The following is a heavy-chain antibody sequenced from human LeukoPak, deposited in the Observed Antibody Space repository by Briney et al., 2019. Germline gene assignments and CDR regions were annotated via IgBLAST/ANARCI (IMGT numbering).Heavy chain of an antibody. CDR2: IRYDGTTT. CDR3: AKETRGSYSDY. V-gene: IGHV3-30*02. D-gene: IGHD1-26*01. Sequence: PGGSLRLSCAASGFTFSSSGMLWVRQAPGKGLEWVAFIRYDGTTTYYADSVKGRFTISRDNSKNTLYLQMNSLRAEDTAVYYRAKETRGSYSDYWGQGTLVTVSS. J-gene: IGHJ4*02. CDR1: GFTFSSSG.